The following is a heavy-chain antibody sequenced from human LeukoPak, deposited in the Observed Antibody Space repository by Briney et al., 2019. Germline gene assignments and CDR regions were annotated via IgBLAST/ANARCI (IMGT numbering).Heavy chain of an antibody. CDR3: ARAQSGYDRYYYYYMDV. CDR2: IYHSGST. V-gene: IGHV4-4*02. D-gene: IGHD5-12*01. J-gene: IGHJ6*03. Sequence: SETLSLTCAVSGGSISSSNWWSWVRQPPGKGLEWIGEIYHSGSTNYNPSLKSRVTISVDKSKSQFSLKLSSVTAADTAVYYCARAQSGYDRYYYYYMDVWGKGTTVTVSS. CDR1: GGSISSSNW.